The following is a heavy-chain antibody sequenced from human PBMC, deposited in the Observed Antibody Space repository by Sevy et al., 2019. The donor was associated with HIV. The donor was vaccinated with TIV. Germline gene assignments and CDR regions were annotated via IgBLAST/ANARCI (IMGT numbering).Heavy chain of an antibody. CDR3: AKEGHYYYDSSGYYGMDV. CDR2: ISGRDTGT. V-gene: IGHV3-23*01. D-gene: IGHD3-22*01. Sequence: GGSLRLSCAVSGFTFSNYAMSWVRQAPGKGLEWVSAISGRDTGTFYAASVKGRFTTSRDNSKNTLFLQMNSLRADDTAVYYCAKEGHYYYDSSGYYGMDVWGQGTTVTVSS. CDR1: GFTFSNYA. J-gene: IGHJ6*02.